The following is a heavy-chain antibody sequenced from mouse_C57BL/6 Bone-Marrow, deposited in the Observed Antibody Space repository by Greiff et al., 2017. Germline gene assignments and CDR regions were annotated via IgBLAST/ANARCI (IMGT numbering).Heavy chain of an antibody. CDR3: ASPYYYGSSFDV. V-gene: IGHV1-64*01. D-gene: IGHD1-1*01. J-gene: IGHJ1*03. CDR2: IHPNSGST. CDR1: GYTFTSYW. Sequence: QVQLQQPGAELVKPGASVKLSCKASGYTFTSYWMHWVKLRPGQGLEWIGMIHPNSGSTNYNEKFKSKATLTVDKSSSTAYMQLSSLTSEDSAVYYCASPYYYGSSFDVWGTGTTVTVSS.